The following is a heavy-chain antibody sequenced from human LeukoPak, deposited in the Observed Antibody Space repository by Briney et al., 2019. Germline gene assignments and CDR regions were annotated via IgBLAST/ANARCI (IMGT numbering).Heavy chain of an antibody. CDR3: AMTTTVTTSYYYGMEV. V-gene: IGHV4-30-2*01. Sequence: PSQTLSFTCAVSGGSISSRGYSWSWIRQPPGKGLEWIGYIYHSGSTYYNPSLKSRVTISVDRSKNQFSLKLSSVTAADTAVYYCAMTTTVTTSYYYGMEVWGKGTTVTASS. D-gene: IGHD4-17*01. J-gene: IGHJ6*04. CDR1: GGSISSRGYS. CDR2: IYHSGST.